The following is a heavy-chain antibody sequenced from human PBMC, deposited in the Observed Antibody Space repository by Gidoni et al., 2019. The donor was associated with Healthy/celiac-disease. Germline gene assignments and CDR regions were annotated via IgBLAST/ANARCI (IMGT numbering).Heavy chain of an antibody. J-gene: IGHJ4*02. V-gene: IGHV3-30*18. CDR1: GFTFSIYG. CDR3: AKGAFIAVAGTFDY. CDR2: ISYDGSNK. Sequence: QVQLAESGGGVVQPGRSLTLSCAASGFTFSIYGMHWVRQAPGKGLEWVAVISYDGSNKYDADSVKGRFTISRDNSKNTLYLQMNSLRAEDTAVYYCAKGAFIAVAGTFDYWGQGTLVTVSS. D-gene: IGHD6-19*01.